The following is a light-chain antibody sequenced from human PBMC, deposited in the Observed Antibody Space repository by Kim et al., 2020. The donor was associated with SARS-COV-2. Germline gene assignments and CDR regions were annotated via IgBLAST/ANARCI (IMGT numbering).Light chain of an antibody. CDR1: QSVRAF. V-gene: IGKV3-11*01. CDR3: QQRSNWRT. J-gene: IGKJ4*02. CDR2: DAS. Sequence: IVLTQSPATLSLSAGERATLSCRASQSVRAFLAWYQQKPGQAPRLLIYDASNRATGVPARFSGSGFGTDFTLTISSLEPEDFAVYYCQQRSNWRTFGGGTKVDIK.